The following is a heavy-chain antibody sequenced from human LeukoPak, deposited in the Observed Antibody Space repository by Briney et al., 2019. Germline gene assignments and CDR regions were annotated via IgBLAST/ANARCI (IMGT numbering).Heavy chain of an antibody. V-gene: IGHV1-69*05. CDR2: IIPIFGTA. CDR3: ARDAPDFWSGFDAFDI. D-gene: IGHD3-3*01. CDR1: GGTFSSYA. J-gene: IGHJ3*02. Sequence: SVKVSCKATGGTFSSYAISWVRQAPGQGLEWMGRIIPIFGTANYAQKFQGRVTITTDESTSTAYMELSSLRSEDTAVYYCARDAPDFWSGFDAFDIWGQGTMVTVSS.